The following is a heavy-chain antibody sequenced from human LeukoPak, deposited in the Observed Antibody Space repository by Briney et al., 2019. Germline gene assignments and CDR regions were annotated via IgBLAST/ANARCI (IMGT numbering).Heavy chain of an antibody. J-gene: IGHJ4*02. CDR2: ISYDGSNK. CDR3: ARGRWTYYDFWSGYYFGDY. Sequence: GGSLRFSCAASGFTFSSYAMHWVRQAPGKGLEWVAVISYDGSNKYYADSVKGRFTTSRDNSKNTLYLQMNSLRAEDTAVYYCARGRWTYYDFWSGYYFGDYWGQGTLVTVSS. V-gene: IGHV3-30-3*01. CDR1: GFTFSSYA. D-gene: IGHD3-3*01.